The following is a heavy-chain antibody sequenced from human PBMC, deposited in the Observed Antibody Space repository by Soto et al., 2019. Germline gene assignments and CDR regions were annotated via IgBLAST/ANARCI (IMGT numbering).Heavy chain of an antibody. CDR1: GGTFSSYA. D-gene: IGHD5-12*01. CDR3: ARGSEMATRYGYYCYGMDV. J-gene: IGHJ6*02. V-gene: IGHV1-69*01. Sequence: QVQLVQSGAEVKKPGSSVKVSCKASGGTFSSYAISWVRQAPGQGLEWMGGIIPIFGTANYAQKFQGRVTITADESTSTAYVELSRLRSEDTGVYYCARGSEMATRYGYYCYGMDVWGQGTTVTVSS. CDR2: IIPIFGTA.